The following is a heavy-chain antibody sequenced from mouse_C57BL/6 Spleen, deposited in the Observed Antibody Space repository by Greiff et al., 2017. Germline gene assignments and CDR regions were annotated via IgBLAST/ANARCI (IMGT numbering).Heavy chain of an antibody. CDR2: IYPGDGDT. V-gene: IGHV1-82*01. CDR3: ARGGFDY. J-gene: IGHJ2*01. CDR1: GYAFSSSW. Sequence: QVQLKQSGPALVKPGASVKISCTASGYAFSSSWMNWVKQRPGKGLEWIGRIYPGDGDTNYNGKFKGKATLTADKSSSTAYMQLSSLTSEDSAVYFCARGGFDYGGQGTTLTVSS.